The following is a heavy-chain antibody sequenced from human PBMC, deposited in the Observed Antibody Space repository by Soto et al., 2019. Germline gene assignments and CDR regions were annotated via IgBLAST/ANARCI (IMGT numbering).Heavy chain of an antibody. V-gene: IGHV1-46*01. CDR3: ARDPSIAVTGLDFDY. J-gene: IGHJ4*02. D-gene: IGHD6-19*01. CDR2: IKSSGDIT. CDR1: GYTFSTYH. Sequence: ASVKVSCKTSGYTFSTYHMHWVRLAPGQGLEWVGIIKSSGDITLYAQKFQGRVTMTTDTSTNTAYMALRSLRSDDTAVYYCARDPSIAVTGLDFDYWGQGTLVTVSS.